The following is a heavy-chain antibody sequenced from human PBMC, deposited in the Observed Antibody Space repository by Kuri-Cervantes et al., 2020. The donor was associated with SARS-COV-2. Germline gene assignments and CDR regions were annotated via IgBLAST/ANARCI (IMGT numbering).Heavy chain of an antibody. CDR1: GCTFSSYS. Sequence: GESLKISCAASGCTFSSYSMNWVRQAPGKGLEWVSSISSSSSYIYYADSVKGRFTISRDNAKNSLYLQMNSLRAEDTAVYYCARGSSSTYFDYWGQGALVTVSS. CDR2: ISSSSSYI. D-gene: IGHD6-6*01. CDR3: ARGSSSTYFDY. V-gene: IGHV3-21*01. J-gene: IGHJ4*02.